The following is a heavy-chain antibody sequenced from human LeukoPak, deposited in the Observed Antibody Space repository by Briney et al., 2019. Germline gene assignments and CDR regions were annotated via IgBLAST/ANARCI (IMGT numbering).Heavy chain of an antibody. CDR2: IYTSGST. CDR3: ASTPGVAAAGTLWWFDS. D-gene: IGHD6-13*01. J-gene: IGHJ5*01. V-gene: IGHV4-61*02. Sequence: SETLSLTCTVSGGSISSGSYYWSWIRQPAGTGLEWIGRIYTSGSTNYNPSLKSRVTISVDTSKDQVSLRLRSVTAADTAVYYCASTPGVAAAGTLWWFDSWGQGTLVTVSS. CDR1: GGSISSGSYY.